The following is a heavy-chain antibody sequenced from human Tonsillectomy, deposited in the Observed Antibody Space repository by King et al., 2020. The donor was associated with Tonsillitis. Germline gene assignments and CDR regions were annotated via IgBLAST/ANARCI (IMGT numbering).Heavy chain of an antibody. CDR3: VRDNWGMHD. V-gene: IGHV3-74*01. D-gene: IGHD7-27*01. Sequence: VQLVESGGGLVQPGGSLTLSCAASGFIFSNYWMHWVRQGPGKGLEWVAHINNDGSGTTYADSVKGRFTISRDNAKSTLHLQMNSLRDEDMAVHYCVRDNWGMHDWGQGTLITVSS. CDR1: GFIFSNYW. J-gene: IGHJ4*02. CDR2: INNDGSGT.